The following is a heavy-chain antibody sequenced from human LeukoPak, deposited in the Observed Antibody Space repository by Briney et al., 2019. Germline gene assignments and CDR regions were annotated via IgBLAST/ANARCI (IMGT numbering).Heavy chain of an antibody. CDR1: GFTFSSYS. J-gene: IGHJ4*02. V-gene: IGHV3-23*01. CDR2: ISGSGDTT. CDR3: AKELTTEGTPGVDS. Sequence: QTGGSLRLSCAASGFTFSSYSMSWVRQGPGTGLEWVSAISGSGDTTFYADSVKGRFTISRDNSKNTLFLQVNSLRVEDTAVYFCAKELTTEGTPGVDSWGQGTLVTVSS. D-gene: IGHD4-23*01.